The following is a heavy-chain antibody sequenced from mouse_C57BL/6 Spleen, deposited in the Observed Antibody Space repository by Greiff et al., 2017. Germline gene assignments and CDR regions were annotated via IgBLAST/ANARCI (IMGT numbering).Heavy chain of an antibody. D-gene: IGHD1-1*01. CDR1: GYTFTDYE. Sequence: QVHVKQSGAELVRPGASVTLSCKASGYTFTDYEMHWVKQTPVHGLEWIGAIDPETGGTAYNQKFNGKAILTADKSYSTAYMELRRLTSEDSAVYYCTILYYGSIPGYFDYWGQGTTLTVSS. CDR2: IDPETGGT. CDR3: TILYYGSIPGYFDY. J-gene: IGHJ2*01. V-gene: IGHV1-15*01.